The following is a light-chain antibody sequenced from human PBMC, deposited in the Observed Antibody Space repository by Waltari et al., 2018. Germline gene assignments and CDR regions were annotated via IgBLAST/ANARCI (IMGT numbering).Light chain of an antibody. J-gene: IGLJ3*02. V-gene: IGLV2-14*03. Sequence: QSALTQPASVSGSPGQSITISCTGTSSDVGGYNYVSWYQPHPGKAPKLMIFDVRNRPSGVSNRFSGSKSGNTASLTISGLQAEDEADYYCSSYISSSTLEVFGGGTRLTVL. CDR2: DVR. CDR3: SSYISSSTLEV. CDR1: SSDVGGYNY.